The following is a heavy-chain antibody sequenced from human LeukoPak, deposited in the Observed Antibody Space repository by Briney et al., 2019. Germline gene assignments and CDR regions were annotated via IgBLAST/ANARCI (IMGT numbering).Heavy chain of an antibody. CDR2: VNPKSGNT. CDR3: ARGLPLGYCTYGVCYPPKHFDF. V-gene: IGHV1-8*03. J-gene: IGHJ4*02. Sequence: ASVKVSCKASGYTFTSYDINWVRQAPGQGLEWMGWVNPKSGNTGYKQKVQARVTITRDSSITTAYMELSSLTSDDTAVYFCARGLPLGYCTYGVCYPPKHFDFWGQGTLVTVSS. D-gene: IGHD2-8*01. CDR1: GYTFTSYD.